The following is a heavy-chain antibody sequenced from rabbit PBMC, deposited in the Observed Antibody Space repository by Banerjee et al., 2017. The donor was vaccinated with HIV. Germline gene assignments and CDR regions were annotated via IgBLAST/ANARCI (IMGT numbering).Heavy chain of an antibody. CDR1: GFSFSGSYY. J-gene: IGHJ4*01. D-gene: IGHD6-1*01. Sequence: QSLEESGGGLVQPGASLTLTCTASGFSFSGSYYMCWVRQAPGKGLEWIGCIGTSSGSTWYASWVNGRFTISKTSSTTVTLQMTSLTAADTATYFCARIGGYALWGPGTLVTVS. CDR3: ARIGGYAL. V-gene: IGHV1S40*01. CDR2: IGTSSGST.